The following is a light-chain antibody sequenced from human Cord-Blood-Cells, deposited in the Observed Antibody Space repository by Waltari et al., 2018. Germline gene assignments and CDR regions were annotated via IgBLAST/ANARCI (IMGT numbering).Light chain of an antibody. Sequence: DIVMTQSPDSLAVSLGGRATINCKSSQSVLYSSNNKNYLAWYQQKPGQPPKLLIYWASTRESGVPDRFSGSGSGTDFTLTISSLQAEDVAVYYCQQYYSTPRTFGQGNKVEIK. CDR3: QQYYSTPRT. CDR1: QSVLYSSNNKNY. CDR2: WAS. V-gene: IGKV4-1*01. J-gene: IGKJ1*01.